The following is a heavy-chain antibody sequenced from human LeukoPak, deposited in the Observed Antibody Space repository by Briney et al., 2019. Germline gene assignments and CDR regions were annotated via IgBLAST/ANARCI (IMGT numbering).Heavy chain of an antibody. CDR3: ARPGYRSSWYYFDY. CDR2: IYSGGST. Sequence: PGGSLRLSCAASGFTVSSNYMSWVRQAPGKGLEWVSVIYSGGSTYYADSVKGRFTISRDNSKNTLYLQMNSLRAEDTAVYYCARPGYRSSWYYFDYWGQGTLVTVSS. D-gene: IGHD6-13*01. J-gene: IGHJ4*02. CDR1: GFTVSSNY. V-gene: IGHV3-66*04.